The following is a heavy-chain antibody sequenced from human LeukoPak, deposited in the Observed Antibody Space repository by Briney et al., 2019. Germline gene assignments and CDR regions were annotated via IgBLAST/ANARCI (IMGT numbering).Heavy chain of an antibody. D-gene: IGHD6-19*01. CDR2: IRYDGSNK. J-gene: IGHJ6*03. V-gene: IGHV3-30*02. CDR3: AKDRGQWLAYYYMDV. Sequence: PGGSLRLSCAASGFTFSSYGMHWVRQAPGKGLEGVAFIRYDGSNKYYADSVKGRFTISRDNSKNTLYLQMNSLRAEDTAVYYCAKDRGQWLAYYYMDVWGKGTTVTVSS. CDR1: GFTFSSYG.